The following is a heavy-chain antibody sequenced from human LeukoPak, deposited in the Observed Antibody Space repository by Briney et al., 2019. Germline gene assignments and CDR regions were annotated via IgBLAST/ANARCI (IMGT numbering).Heavy chain of an antibody. J-gene: IGHJ4*02. V-gene: IGHV3-23*01. D-gene: IGHD6-19*01. CDR3: ARRIFQGSSGWYLFDY. CDR2: ITTSDRNT. CDR1: GFTFSSYT. Sequence: PGGSLRLSCAASGFTFSSYTMSWVRQAPGKGLEWVSTITTSDRNTYYADSVKGRFTISRDNSENTLYLQMNSLRAEDTAVYYCARRIFQGSSGWYLFDYWGQGTLVTVSS.